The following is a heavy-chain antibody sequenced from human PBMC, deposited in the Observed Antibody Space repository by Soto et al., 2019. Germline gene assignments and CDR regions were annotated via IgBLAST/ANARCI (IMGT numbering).Heavy chain of an antibody. J-gene: IGHJ4*02. Sequence: PSETLALSCAVSGGSISRYYWSWSRQPPGKGLEWIGYIYYTGTTNYNPSLKSRVTISVDTSKNQVSLTLSAVTAADTAIYYCAREIDFDYWGKGTLVSVSS. CDR3: AREIDFDY. V-gene: IGHV4-59*01. CDR2: IYYTGTT. CDR1: GGSISRYY.